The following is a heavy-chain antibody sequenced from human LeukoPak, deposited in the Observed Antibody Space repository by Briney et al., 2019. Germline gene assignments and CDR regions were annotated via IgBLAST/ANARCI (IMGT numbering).Heavy chain of an antibody. Sequence: GASVKVSCKVSGYTLTELSMHWVRQAPGKGLEWMGGFDPEYGETIYAQKLQGRVTMTEDTSTDTAYMELSSLRSEDTAVYYCAAFYVWGSYRSSEYFQNWGQGTLVTVSS. J-gene: IGHJ1*01. CDR2: FDPEYGET. V-gene: IGHV1-24*01. D-gene: IGHD3-16*02. CDR1: GYTLTELS. CDR3: AAFYVWGSYRSSEYFQN.